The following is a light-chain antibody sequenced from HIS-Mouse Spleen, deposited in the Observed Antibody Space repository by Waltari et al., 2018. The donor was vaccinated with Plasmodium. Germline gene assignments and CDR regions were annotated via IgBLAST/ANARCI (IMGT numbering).Light chain of an antibody. J-gene: IGKJ2*01. Sequence: IVLTQSQGTLSSSPGERATLSCRASQSVSTSYLAWYQQKPGQAPRLLIYGASSRATGIPDRFSGSGSGTDFTLTISRLEPEDFAVYYCQQYGSSPYTFGQGTKLEIK. CDR1: QSVSTSY. CDR3: QQYGSSPYT. V-gene: IGKV3-20*01. CDR2: GAS.